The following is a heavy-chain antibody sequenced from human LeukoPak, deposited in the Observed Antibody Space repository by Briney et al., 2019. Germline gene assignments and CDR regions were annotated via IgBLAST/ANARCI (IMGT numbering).Heavy chain of an antibody. CDR3: ARERSGSEIFARSFDI. CDR2: INPDSGGT. J-gene: IGHJ3*02. Sequence: ASVKVSCKASGYTFTSYYLHWVRQAPGQGLEWMGWINPDSGGTNYAQQFQGRVTMTRDTSISTAYMELSRLRSDDTAVYYCARERSGSEIFARSFDIWGQGTMVTVSS. V-gene: IGHV1-2*02. D-gene: IGHD3-3*01. CDR1: GYTFTSYY.